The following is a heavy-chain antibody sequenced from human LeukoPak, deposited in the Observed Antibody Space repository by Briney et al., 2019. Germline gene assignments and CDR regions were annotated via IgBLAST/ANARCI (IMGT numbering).Heavy chain of an antibody. CDR3: ARLLTAADAYFDY. J-gene: IGHJ4*02. CDR2: IYFSGST. V-gene: IGHV4-30-4*01. D-gene: IGHD6-13*01. Sequence: QVQLQESGLGLVKPLPTLALPCTVSARSIRTGPYSLRCFRQAPGQGLARIGYIYFSGSTYYNPSLKSRVSISIDTSKNQFSLDLTSLTAADTAVYFCARLLTAADAYFDYWGQGTLITVSS. CDR1: ARSIRTGPYS.